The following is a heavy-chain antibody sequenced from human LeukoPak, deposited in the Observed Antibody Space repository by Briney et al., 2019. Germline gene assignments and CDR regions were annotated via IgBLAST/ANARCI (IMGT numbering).Heavy chain of an antibody. CDR2: IIPIFGTA. J-gene: IGHJ5*02. D-gene: IGHD2-2*01. CDR1: GGTFSSYA. Sequence: SVKVSCKASGGTFSSYAISWVRQAPGQGLEWMGGIIPIFGTANYAQKFQGRVTITADESTSTAYMELSSLRSEDTAVYYCAREPPLGYCSSTSCFDPWGQRTLVTVSS. V-gene: IGHV1-69*01. CDR3: AREPPLGYCSSTSCFDP.